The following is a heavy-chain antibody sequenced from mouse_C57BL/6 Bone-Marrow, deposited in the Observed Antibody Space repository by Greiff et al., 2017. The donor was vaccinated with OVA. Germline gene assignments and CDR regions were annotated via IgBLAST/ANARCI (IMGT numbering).Heavy chain of an antibody. CDR1: GFSLTSYG. Sequence: QVQLQQSGPGLVAPSQSLSITCTVSGFSLTSYGVHWVRQPPGTGLEWLVVIWSDGSTTYNSALKSRLSISKDNSKSQVFLKMNSLQTDDTAMYYCARHGGPFYAMDYWGQGTSVTVSS. J-gene: IGHJ4*01. CDR3: ARHGGPFYAMDY. CDR2: IWSDGST. V-gene: IGHV2-6-1*01.